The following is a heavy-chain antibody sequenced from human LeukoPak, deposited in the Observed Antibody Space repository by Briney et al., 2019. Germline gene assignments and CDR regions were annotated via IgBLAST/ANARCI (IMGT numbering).Heavy chain of an antibody. CDR1: GYTFTEYY. J-gene: IGHJ4*02. Sequence: ASVKVSCKASGYTFTEYYFNWVRQAPGQRLEWMGWISPYSGATHYAQIFQGRVTMTRDTSISTAYMEVSSLRSDDSAVYFCARTLTTATWDYWGQGTLVTVSS. CDR2: ISPYSGAT. V-gene: IGHV1-2*02. CDR3: ARTLTTATWDY. D-gene: IGHD4-17*01.